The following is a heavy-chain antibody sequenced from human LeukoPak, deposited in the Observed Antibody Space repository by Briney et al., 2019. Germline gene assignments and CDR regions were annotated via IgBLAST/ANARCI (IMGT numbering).Heavy chain of an antibody. CDR1: GFTVSSKY. D-gene: IGHD6-19*01. J-gene: IGHJ4*02. Sequence: GGSPRLSCAASGFTVSSKYMSWVRQAPGKGLEWVSAISGSGGSTYYADSVKGRFTISRDNSKNTLYLQMNSLRAEDTAVYYCAKDEAVAGFDYWGQGTLVTVSS. V-gene: IGHV3-23*01. CDR3: AKDEAVAGFDY. CDR2: ISGSGGST.